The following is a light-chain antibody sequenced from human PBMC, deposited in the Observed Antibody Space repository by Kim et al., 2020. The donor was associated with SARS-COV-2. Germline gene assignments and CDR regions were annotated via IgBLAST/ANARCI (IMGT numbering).Light chain of an antibody. CDR1: VLAKKY. CDR3: YSAADNIVV. J-gene: IGLJ2*01. CDR2: KDS. V-gene: IGLV3-27*01. Sequence: SYELTQPSSVSVSPGQTARITCSGDVLAKKYARWFQQKPGQAPVLVIYKDSERPSGIPERFSGSSSGTTVTLTISGAQVEDDADYYCYSAADNIVVFGGGTQLTVL.